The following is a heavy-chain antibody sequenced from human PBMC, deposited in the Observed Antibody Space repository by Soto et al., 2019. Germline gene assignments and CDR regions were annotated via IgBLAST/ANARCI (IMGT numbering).Heavy chain of an antibody. D-gene: IGHD5-18*01. J-gene: IGHJ4*02. V-gene: IGHV2-5*02. Sequence: QITLKESGPTLVKPTQTLTLTCTFSGFSLSTSVVGVGWIRQPQGKALEWLALIYWDDDKRYSPSLNSRLTSTKDTSKNQVVLTMTNMDPVDTASYYCAHTRGYSYGCRYYFDYWGQGTLVTVSS. CDR1: GFSLSTSVVG. CDR3: AHTRGYSYGCRYYFDY. CDR2: IYWDDDK.